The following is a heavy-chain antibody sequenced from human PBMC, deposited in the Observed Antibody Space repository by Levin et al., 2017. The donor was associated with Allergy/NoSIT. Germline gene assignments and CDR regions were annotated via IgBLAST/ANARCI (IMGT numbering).Heavy chain of an antibody. J-gene: IGHJ4*02. CDR1: GGSISCYY. CDR2: INDSGST. V-gene: IGHV4-4*07. Sequence: SQTLSLTCTVSGGSISCYYWSWIRQPAGKGLEWIGRINDSGSTNYNPALKSRVTMSVDTSKNQFSLRLISVTAADTAVYYCARGSGWHGGVCGYWGQGTLVTVSS. CDR3: ARGSGWHGGVCGY. D-gene: IGHD6-19*01.